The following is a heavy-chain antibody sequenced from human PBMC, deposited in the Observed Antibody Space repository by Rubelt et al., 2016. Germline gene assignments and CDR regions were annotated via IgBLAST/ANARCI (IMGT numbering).Heavy chain of an antibody. CDR3: ARVAAAGTS. D-gene: IGHD6-13*01. CDR2: INHSGST. Sequence: QVQLQQWGAGLLKPSETLSLTCAVYGGSFSGYYWSWIRQPPGKGLEWIGEINHSGSTNYNPPLKSRVTRSGDTSKNQFSLKLSSVTAADTAVYYCARVAAAGTSWGQGTLVTVSS. CDR1: GGSFSGYY. J-gene: IGHJ5*02. V-gene: IGHV4-34*01.